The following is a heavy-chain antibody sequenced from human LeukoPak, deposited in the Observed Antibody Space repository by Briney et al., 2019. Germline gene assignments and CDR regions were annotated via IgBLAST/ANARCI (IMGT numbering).Heavy chain of an antibody. CDR1: GFMFNKYG. J-gene: IGHJ3*02. CDR2: ISGGGGRT. CDR3: ARDTGSGYCTGGRCRGAFDI. V-gene: IGHV3-23*01. D-gene: IGHD2-15*01. Sequence: GGSLRLSCVASGFMFNKYGMSWVRQAPGKGLEWVSVISGGGGRTYYADSVKGRFTISRDTPKNTLYLQMNSLRAEDTAVYYCARDTGSGYCTGGRCRGAFDIWGQGTKVTVSS.